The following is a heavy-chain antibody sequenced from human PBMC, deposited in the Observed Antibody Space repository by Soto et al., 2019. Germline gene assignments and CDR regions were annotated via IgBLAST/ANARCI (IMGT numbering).Heavy chain of an antibody. J-gene: IGHJ4*02. CDR3: ARAYSGYDLSHFDY. D-gene: IGHD5-12*01. Sequence: ASVKVSCKASGYTFTGYYMHWVRQAPGQGLEWMGWINPNSGGTNYAQKFQGWVTMTRDTSISTAYMELSRLRSDDTAVYYCARAYSGYDLSHFDYRGQGTLVTVSS. CDR1: GYTFTGYY. CDR2: INPNSGGT. V-gene: IGHV1-2*04.